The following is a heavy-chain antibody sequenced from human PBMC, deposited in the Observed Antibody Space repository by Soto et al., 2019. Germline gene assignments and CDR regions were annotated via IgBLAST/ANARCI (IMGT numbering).Heavy chain of an antibody. D-gene: IGHD3-10*01. V-gene: IGHV4-59*08. CDR3: ARLSGGFDP. Sequence: SETLSLTCTVSGGSISSYYWSWIRQPPGKGLEWIGYIYYSGSTNYNPSLKSRVTISVDTSKNQFSLKLSSVTAADTAVYYCARLSGGFDPWGQGTLVTVSS. CDR2: IYYSGST. CDR1: GGSISSYY. J-gene: IGHJ5*02.